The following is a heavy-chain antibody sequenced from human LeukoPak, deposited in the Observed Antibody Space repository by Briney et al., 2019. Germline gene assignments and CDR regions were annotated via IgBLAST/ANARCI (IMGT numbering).Heavy chain of an antibody. D-gene: IGHD3-3*01. CDR3: ARGILSPRSVAFDV. CDR2: ISSDGTIK. J-gene: IGHJ3*01. Sequence: PWGSLRLFCVASGFTLSSHFMHRVRRASGKGLGWGALISSDGTIKYNADSVEGRFTISRDTSMDTLYLQMNSLRVDDTSVYYCARGILSPRSVAFDVWGQGTMVTVS. CDR1: GFTLSSHF. V-gene: IGHV3-30-3*01.